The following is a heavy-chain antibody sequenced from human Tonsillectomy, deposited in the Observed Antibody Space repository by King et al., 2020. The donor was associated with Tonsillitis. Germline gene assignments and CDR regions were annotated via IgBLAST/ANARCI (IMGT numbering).Heavy chain of an antibody. V-gene: IGHV3-23*04. CDR2: CSCSGGSP. J-gene: IGHJ4*02. CDR1: GFTFSSSA. Sequence: VQLVESGGGLVQPGGSLRLSCAASGFTFSSSAMSWVRLAPWKVIEWVSACSCSGGSPYYADSVKGRFTISRDNSKNTLYLQMNSLRAEDTAVYYCAKDRIRRITIFGVVISYLDYWGQGTLVTVSS. CDR3: AKDRIRRITIFGVVISYLDY. D-gene: IGHD3-3*01.